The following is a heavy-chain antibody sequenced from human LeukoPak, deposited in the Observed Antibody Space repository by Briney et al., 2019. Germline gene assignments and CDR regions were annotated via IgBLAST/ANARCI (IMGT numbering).Heavy chain of an antibody. CDR2: INPNSGGT. J-gene: IGHJ4*02. Sequence: ASVKVSCKASGYTFTGYYMHWVRQVPGQQPEWMGWINPNSGGTKYADKFEGRVTMTRDTSITTMYMELRGLTSDDMAVYYCARDGASWSGYHDLDYSGQGTLVTVSS. D-gene: IGHD3-3*01. CDR3: ARDGASWSGYHDLDY. CDR1: GYTFTGYY. V-gene: IGHV1-2*02.